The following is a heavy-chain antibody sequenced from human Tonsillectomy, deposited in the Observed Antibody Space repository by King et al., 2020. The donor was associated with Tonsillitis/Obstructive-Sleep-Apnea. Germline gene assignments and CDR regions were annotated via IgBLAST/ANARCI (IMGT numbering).Heavy chain of an antibody. J-gene: IGHJ6*02. V-gene: IGHV3-43*01. CDR3: AKGRGDILACYGTYYGFDV. Sequence: QLVQSGGVVVQPGGSLRLSCAASGFTFDDYTMHWVRQAPGKGLEWVSLISWDGSSTYYADSVKGRFTISRDNSKNSLYLQMNSLRTEDTALYYCAKGRGDILACYGTYYGFDVWGQGTTVTVSS. CDR1: GFTFDDYT. D-gene: IGHD3-9*01. CDR2: ISWDGSST.